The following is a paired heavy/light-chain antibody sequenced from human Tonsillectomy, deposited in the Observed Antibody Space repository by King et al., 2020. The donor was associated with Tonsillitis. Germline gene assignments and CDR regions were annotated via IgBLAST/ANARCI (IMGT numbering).Light chain of an antibody. CDR1: DSNIGSNP. J-gene: IGLJ2*01. V-gene: IGLV1-44*01. Sequence: HFVLTQPPSASGTPGQRVTISCSGSDSNIGSNPVDWYHQPPGAAPRLVIYSNTLRPSGVPDRFSGSHSGTSASLVISGLQSEDEGDYYCASWDDGREDNVVFGGGTKLTVL. CDR2: SNT. CDR3: ASWDDGREDNVV.
Heavy chain of an antibody. V-gene: IGHV1-69*17. CDR3: ARTMATYYIGMGTYRYDAFDV. J-gene: IGHJ3*01. D-gene: IGHD3-22*01. CDR1: GGSFSNYV. CDR2: FIPLFPLT. Sequence: QVQLVQSGAEMKKPGSSVKVSCRAFGGSFSNYVIIWVRQAPGQGLEWVGGFIPLFPLTDVAQKFQGRITVSADRSASAAYMELTRLRAEDTAVYYCARTMATYYIGMGTYRYDAFDVWGQGTPVTVSS.